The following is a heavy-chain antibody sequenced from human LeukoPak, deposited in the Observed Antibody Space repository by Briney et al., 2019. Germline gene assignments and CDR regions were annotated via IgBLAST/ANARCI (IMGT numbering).Heavy chain of an antibody. CDR2: INHSGST. CDR1: GGSFSGYY. J-gene: IGHJ2*01. V-gene: IGHV4-34*01. D-gene: IGHD2-2*01. CDR3: PRVRTRLYCSSTSCRYWYFDL. Sequence: PSETLSLTCAVYGGSFSGYYWSWIRQPPGKGLEWIGEINHSGSTNYNPSLKSRVTISVDTSKNQFSLKLSSVTAADTAVYYCPRVRTRLYCSSTSCRYWYFDLWGRGTLVTVSS.